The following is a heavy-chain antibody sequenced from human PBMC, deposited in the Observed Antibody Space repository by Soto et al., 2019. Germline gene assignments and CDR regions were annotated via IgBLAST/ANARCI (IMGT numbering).Heavy chain of an antibody. J-gene: IGHJ4*02. D-gene: IGHD3-10*01. Sequence: QVQLVQSGAEVKKPGSSVKVSCKASGGTFSSYAISWVRQAPGQGLEWMGGIIPIFGTANYAQKFQGRVTITADESTSTAYLELSSLRSEDTAVYYCARWVVRGVITQPPDYWGQGTLVTVSS. CDR3: ARWVVRGVITQPPDY. CDR1: GGTFSSYA. V-gene: IGHV1-69*01. CDR2: IIPIFGTA.